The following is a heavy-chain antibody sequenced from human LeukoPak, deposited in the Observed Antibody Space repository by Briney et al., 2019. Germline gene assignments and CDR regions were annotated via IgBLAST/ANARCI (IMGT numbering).Heavy chain of an antibody. CDR3: ARGLYDILTGYYNGNYYYYMDV. CDR1: GFTFSSYS. D-gene: IGHD3-9*01. V-gene: IGHV3-21*01. J-gene: IGHJ6*03. Sequence: PGGSPRLSCAASGFTFSSYSMNWVRQAPGKGLEWVSSISSSSSYIYYADSVKGRFTISRDNAKNSLYLQMNSLRAEDTAVYYCARGLYDILTGYYNGNYYYYMDVWGKGTTVTISS. CDR2: ISSSSSYI.